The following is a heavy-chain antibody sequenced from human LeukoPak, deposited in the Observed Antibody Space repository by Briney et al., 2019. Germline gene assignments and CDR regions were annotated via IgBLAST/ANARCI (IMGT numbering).Heavy chain of an antibody. Sequence: SETLSLTCTVSGGSISSGGYYWSWIRQHPGKGLEWIGYIYYSGSTYYNPSLKSRVTISVDTSKNQFSLKLSSVTAADTAVYYCAGLYSSGWYEEGDWFDPWGQGTLVTVSP. V-gene: IGHV4-31*03. CDR3: AGLYSSGWYEEGDWFDP. CDR2: IYYSGST. J-gene: IGHJ5*02. D-gene: IGHD6-19*01. CDR1: GGSISSGGYY.